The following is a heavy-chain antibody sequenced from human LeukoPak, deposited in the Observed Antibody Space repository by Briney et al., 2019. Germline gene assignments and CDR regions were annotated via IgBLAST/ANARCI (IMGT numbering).Heavy chain of an antibody. CDR1: GYTFTSYG. CDR3: ARLTAGVVVAAHHVVEAKLYHYFDY. V-gene: IGHV1-18*01. Sequence: ASVKVSRKASGYTFTSYGISWVRQAPGQGLEWMGWISAYNGNTNYAQKLQGRVTMTTDTSTSTAYMELRSLRSDDTAVYYCARLTAGVVVAAHHVVEAKLYHYFDYWGQGTLVTVSS. D-gene: IGHD2-15*01. J-gene: IGHJ4*02. CDR2: ISAYNGNT.